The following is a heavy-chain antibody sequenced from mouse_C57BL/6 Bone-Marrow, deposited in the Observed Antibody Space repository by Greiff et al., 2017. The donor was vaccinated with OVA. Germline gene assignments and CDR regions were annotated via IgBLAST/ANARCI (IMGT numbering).Heavy chain of an antibody. D-gene: IGHD1-1*01. CDR1: GFNIKDDY. V-gene: IGHV14-4*01. CDR3: TTSYGY. Sequence: EVQVVESGAELVRPGASVKLSCTASGFNIKDDYMHWVKQRPEQGLEWIGWIDPENGDTEYASKFQGKATITADTSSNTAYLQLSSLTSEDTAVYYCTTSYGYWGQGTTLTVSS. J-gene: IGHJ2*01. CDR2: IDPENGDT.